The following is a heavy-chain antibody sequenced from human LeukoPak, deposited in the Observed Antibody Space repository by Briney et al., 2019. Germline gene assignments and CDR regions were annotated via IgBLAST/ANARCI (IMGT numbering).Heavy chain of an antibody. Sequence: SGGSLRLSCAASGFTFSSYWMHWVRQAPGKGLVWVSRMNSDGSTTTYADSVKGRFTISRDNAKNTLYLQMNSLRDEDTAVYYCARGRSVGIALAGYNWFDPWGQGTLVTVSS. J-gene: IGHJ5*02. D-gene: IGHD6-19*01. CDR1: GFTFSSYW. CDR3: ARGRSVGIALAGYNWFDP. CDR2: MNSDGSTT. V-gene: IGHV3-74*01.